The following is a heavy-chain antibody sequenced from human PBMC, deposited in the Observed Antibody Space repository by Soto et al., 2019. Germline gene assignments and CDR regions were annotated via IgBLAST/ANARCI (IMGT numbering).Heavy chain of an antibody. V-gene: IGHV3-30-3*01. CDR2: ISYDGSNK. CDR1: VFNFSSYA. CDR3: ASGPGYFDWLLQPYCDY. D-gene: IGHD3-9*01. Sequence: PGGSLRLSCAASVFNFSSYAMHWVRQSPGKGLEWVAVISYDGSNKYYADSVKGRFTISRDNSKNTLYLQMNSLRAEDTAVYYCASGPGYFDWLLQPYCDYWGQGTLVTVS. J-gene: IGHJ4*02.